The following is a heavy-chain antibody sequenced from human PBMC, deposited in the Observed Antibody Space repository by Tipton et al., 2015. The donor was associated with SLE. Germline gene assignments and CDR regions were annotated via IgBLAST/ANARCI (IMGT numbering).Heavy chain of an antibody. J-gene: IGHJ4*02. CDR1: GFTFHDYA. Sequence: SLRLSCAASGFTFHDYAMHWVRQAPGKGLEWVSGISWNSGNIDYADSVKGRFTISRDNAKNTVYLQMNSLRAEDSALYYCVREGDTAFDYWGQGTLVSVSS. CDR3: VREGDTAFDY. D-gene: IGHD5-18*01. CDR2: ISWNSGNI. V-gene: IGHV3-9*01.